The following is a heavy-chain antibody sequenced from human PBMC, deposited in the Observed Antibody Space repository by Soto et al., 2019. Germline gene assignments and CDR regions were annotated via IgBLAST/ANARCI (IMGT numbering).Heavy chain of an antibody. CDR3: VRAASRYPRGNGLDL. CDR2: TYYRSKWYN. V-gene: IGHV6-1*01. D-gene: IGHD6-13*01. Sequence: QTLELTRDFTDDMLYSISADWHWIWQSPARGLEWLGRTYYRSKWYNDYAVSVKSRITINPDTTQNQFSLQLNSVTPEDTAVYYCVRAASRYPRGNGLDLWGQGTTVTVFS. CDR1: DDMLYSISAD. J-gene: IGHJ6*02.